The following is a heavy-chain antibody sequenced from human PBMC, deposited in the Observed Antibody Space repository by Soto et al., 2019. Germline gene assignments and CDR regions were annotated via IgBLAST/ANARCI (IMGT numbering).Heavy chain of an antibody. J-gene: IGHJ6*02. CDR1: GGSFSGYY. CDR3: ARSTVTDRRPYYYYYYGMDV. D-gene: IGHD4-17*01. CDR2: INHSGST. V-gene: IGHV4-34*01. Sequence: SENLSLTCAVYGGSFSGYYWSWIRQPPGKGLEWIGEINHSGSTNYNPSLKSRVTISVDTSKNQYSLKLSSVTAADTAVYYCARSTVTDRRPYYYYYYGMDVWGQGTTVTVSS.